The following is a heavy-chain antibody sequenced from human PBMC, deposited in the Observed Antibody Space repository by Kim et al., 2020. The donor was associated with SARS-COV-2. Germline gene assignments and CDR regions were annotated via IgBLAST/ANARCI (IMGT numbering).Heavy chain of an antibody. Sequence: SQTLSLTCAISGDSVSSNNAAWNWIRQSPSRGLEWLGRTYYRSKWFNDYALSVKSRITINPDTSKNHFSLQLSSVTPEDTAMYYCANGGSGLGGMNVWGQGTTVTVSS. D-gene: IGHD3-16*01. V-gene: IGHV6-1*01. CDR1: GDSVSSNNAA. J-gene: IGHJ6*02. CDR2: TYYRSKWFN. CDR3: ANGGSGLGGMNV.